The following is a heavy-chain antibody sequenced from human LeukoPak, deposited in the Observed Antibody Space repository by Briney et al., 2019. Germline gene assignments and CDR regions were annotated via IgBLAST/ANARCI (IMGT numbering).Heavy chain of an antibody. CDR3: AKDNIGYCSSTSCYTKSGFDY. J-gene: IGHJ4*02. CDR1: GFTFSSYG. Sequence: GGSLRLSCAASGFTFSSYGMHWVRQAPGKGLEWVAFIRYDGSNKYYADSVKGRFTTSRDNSKNTLYLQMNSLRAEDTAVYYCAKDNIGYCSSTSCYTKSGFDYWGQGTLVTVSS. CDR2: IRYDGSNK. D-gene: IGHD2-2*02. V-gene: IGHV3-30*02.